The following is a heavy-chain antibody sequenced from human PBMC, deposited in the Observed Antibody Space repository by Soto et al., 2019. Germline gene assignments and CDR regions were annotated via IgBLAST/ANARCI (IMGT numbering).Heavy chain of an antibody. Sequence: QVQLVESGGGVVQPGRSLRLSCAASGFTFSSYAMHWVRQAPGKGLEWVAVISYDGSNKYYADSVKGRFTISRDNSKNPLHLQMNSLRAEDTAVYYCARDLVGATLGPFDYWGQGTLVTVSS. CDR1: GFTFSSYA. CDR2: ISYDGSNK. V-gene: IGHV3-30-3*01. CDR3: ARDLVGATLGPFDY. J-gene: IGHJ4*02. D-gene: IGHD1-26*01.